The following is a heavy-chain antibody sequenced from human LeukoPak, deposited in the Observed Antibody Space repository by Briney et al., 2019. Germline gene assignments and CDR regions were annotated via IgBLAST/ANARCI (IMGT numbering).Heavy chain of an antibody. CDR3: ARDFLPPHYTATIRPDWYFDL. V-gene: IGHV4-59*01. D-gene: IGHD5-12*01. J-gene: IGHJ2*01. CDR2: IYYSGTT. Sequence: SETLSLTCTVSGVSISSYYWSWIRQPPGEGLEWIGNIYYSGTTSYNPSLESRVIISVDTSKNQFSLKLSSVTAADTAVYYCARDFLPPHYTATIRPDWYFDLWGRGTLVTVSS. CDR1: GVSISSYY.